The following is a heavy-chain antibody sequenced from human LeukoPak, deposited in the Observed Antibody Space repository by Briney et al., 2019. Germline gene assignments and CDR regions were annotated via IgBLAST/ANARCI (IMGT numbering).Heavy chain of an antibody. V-gene: IGHV4-59*01. Sequence: PSETLSLTCSVSGGSISSYYWSWIRQPPGKGLEWIGYIYYSGSTNYNPSLKSRVTISVDTSKNQFSVKLSSVTAADTAVYYCARVRWFGDQQRDYYYMDVWGKGTTVTISS. CDR3: ARVRWFGDQQRDYYYMDV. J-gene: IGHJ6*03. CDR1: GGSISSYY. D-gene: IGHD3-10*01. CDR2: IYYSGST.